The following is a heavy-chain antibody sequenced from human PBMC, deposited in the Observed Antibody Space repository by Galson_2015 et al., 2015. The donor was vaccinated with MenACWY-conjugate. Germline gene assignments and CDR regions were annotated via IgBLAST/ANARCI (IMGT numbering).Heavy chain of an antibody. CDR3: TTHKPDSWGGLLFHFYMDV. J-gene: IGHJ6*03. V-gene: IGHV3-15*01. Sequence: SLRLSCAGSAFTFSNAYMSWVRQASGKGLEWVGRIKSQADGGKIDYAAPVKGRFTISRDDSKTTLYLQMNSLKIEDTAVYYCTTHKPDSWGGLLFHFYMDVWGKGTTVTVSS. CDR1: AFTFSNAY. CDR2: IKSQADGGKI. D-gene: IGHD2-21*01.